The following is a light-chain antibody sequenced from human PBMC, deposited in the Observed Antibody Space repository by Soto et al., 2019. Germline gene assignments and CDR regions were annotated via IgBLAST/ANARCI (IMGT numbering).Light chain of an antibody. CDR2: DAS. J-gene: IGKJ1*01. V-gene: IGKV1-5*01. CDR1: QSISGW. Sequence: DIQMTQSPSALSASVGDRVTITCRASQSISGWLAWFQQKPGKAPKLLIYDASSWESVVPSRFSGSGSGTEFTLTITSLQPDDFATYYCQQYVFYRGTFGQGTKVEIK. CDR3: QQYVFYRGT.